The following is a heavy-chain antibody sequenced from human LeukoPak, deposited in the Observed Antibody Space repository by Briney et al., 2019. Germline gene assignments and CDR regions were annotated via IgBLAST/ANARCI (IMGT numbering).Heavy chain of an antibody. CDR2: INPNSGGT. CDR3: AVNYYDSSGYYPA. Sequence: ASVKVSCKASGYTFTGYYMHWVRQAPGQGLEWMGWINPNSGGTNYAQKFQGRVTMTRDTSISTAYMVLSRLRSDDTAVYYCAVNYYDSSGYYPAWGQGTLVTVSS. CDR1: GYTFTGYY. V-gene: IGHV1-2*02. D-gene: IGHD3-22*01. J-gene: IGHJ4*02.